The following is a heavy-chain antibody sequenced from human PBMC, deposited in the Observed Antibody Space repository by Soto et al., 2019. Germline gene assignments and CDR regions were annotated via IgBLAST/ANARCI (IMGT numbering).Heavy chain of an antibody. J-gene: IGHJ5*02. V-gene: IGHV1-18*01. Sequence: QVQLVQSGTEVKKPGASVKVSCKASGYTFNNYGFSWVRQAPGQGLGWMGWIGTHNGDTTYAQSFQGRVTMTTDTSTTTSYMELRSLTFDDTAVYFCARDWRGAEGFDPWGQGTLVIVSS. CDR1: GYTFNNYG. D-gene: IGHD3-3*01. CDR2: IGTHNGDT. CDR3: ARDWRGAEGFDP.